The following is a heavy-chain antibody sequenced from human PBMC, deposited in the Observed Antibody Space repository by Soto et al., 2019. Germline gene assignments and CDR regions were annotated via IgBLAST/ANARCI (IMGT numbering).Heavy chain of an antibody. CDR2: ISAYNGNT. J-gene: IGHJ4*02. V-gene: IGHV1-18*01. D-gene: IGHD2-15*01. CDR3: ARDGVVVVAATKIDY. CDR1: GYTFTSYG. Sequence: ASVKVSCKASGYTFTSYGISWVRQAPGQGLEWMGWISAYNGNTNYAQKLQGRVTMTTDTSTSTAYMELRSLRSDDTAVYYCARDGVVVVAATKIDYWGLGTLVTVSS.